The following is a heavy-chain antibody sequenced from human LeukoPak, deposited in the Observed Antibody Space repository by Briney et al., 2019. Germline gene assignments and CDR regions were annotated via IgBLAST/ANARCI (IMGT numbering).Heavy chain of an antibody. J-gene: IGHJ4*02. CDR1: GGSISGNY. CDR3: ARDHPLPSS. Sequence: PSETQSLTCTVSGGSISGNYWSWIRQPPGKGLEWIGYIYYTGSTYYNPSLKSRVTISVDMSKNQFSLKLSSVTAADTAVYYCARDHPLPSSWGQGALVTVSS. CDR2: IYYTGST. V-gene: IGHV4-59*01.